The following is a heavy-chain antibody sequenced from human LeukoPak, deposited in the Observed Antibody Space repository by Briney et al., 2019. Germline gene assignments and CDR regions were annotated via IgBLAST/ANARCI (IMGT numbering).Heavy chain of an antibody. V-gene: IGHV3-66*01. CDR3: ARAWAAAALDY. D-gene: IGHD6-13*01. CDR2: IYSGGST. Sequence: GGSLRLSCAVSGLAVNSNYMTWVRQAPGKGLKWVSVIYSGGSTYYADSVKGRFTISRDNSKNTFYLQMNSLRAEDTAVYYCARAWAAAALDYWGQGTLVTVSS. CDR1: GLAVNSNY. J-gene: IGHJ4*02.